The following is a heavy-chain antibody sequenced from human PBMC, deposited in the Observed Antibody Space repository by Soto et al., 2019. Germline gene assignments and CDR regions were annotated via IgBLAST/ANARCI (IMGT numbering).Heavy chain of an antibody. CDR3: AASCVGCGGFNYYGMDV. J-gene: IGHJ6*02. CDR1: GGFISSGGYY. V-gene: IGHV4-31*03. Sequence: QVQLQESGPGLVKPSQTLSLTCTVSGGFISSGGYYWSWIRQHPGKGLEWIGYIYYSGSTYYNPSLKGRVTISVDTSKNPFSLKLSSVTAADTAVYYCAASCVGCGGFNYYGMDVWGQGTTVTVSS. CDR2: IYYSGST. D-gene: IGHD2-21*01.